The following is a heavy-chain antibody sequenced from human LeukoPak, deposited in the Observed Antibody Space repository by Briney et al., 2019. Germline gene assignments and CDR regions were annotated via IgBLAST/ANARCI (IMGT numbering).Heavy chain of an antibody. Sequence: GASVKVSCKASGYTLTGYYMHWVRQAPGQGLEWMGWINPNSGGTNYAQKFQGRVTMTRDTSISTAYMELSRLRSDDTAVYYCARDLCGGDCSYYYYYGMDVWGQGTTVTVSS. V-gene: IGHV1-2*02. CDR3: ARDLCGGDCSYYYYYGMDV. CDR2: INPNSGGT. D-gene: IGHD2-21*02. CDR1: GYTLTGYY. J-gene: IGHJ6*02.